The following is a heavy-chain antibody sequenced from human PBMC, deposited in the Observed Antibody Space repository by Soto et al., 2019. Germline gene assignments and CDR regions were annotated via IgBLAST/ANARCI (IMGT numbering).Heavy chain of an antibody. V-gene: IGHV3-21*01. CDR2: ISSSSSYI. J-gene: IGHJ6*03. CDR3: ARSPAGINYYYYYMDV. CDR1: GFTFSSYS. Sequence: EVQLVESGGGLVKPGGSLRLSCAASGFTFSSYSMNWVRQAPGKWLEWVSSISSSSSYIYYADSVKGRFTISRDNAKNSLYLQMNSLRAEDTAVYYCARSPAGINYYYYYMDVWGKGTTVTVSS.